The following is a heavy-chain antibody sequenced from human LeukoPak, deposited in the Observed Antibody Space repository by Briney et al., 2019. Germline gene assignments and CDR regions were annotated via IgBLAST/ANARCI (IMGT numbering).Heavy chain of an antibody. CDR1: GFTLSSYA. V-gene: IGHV3-64*01. J-gene: IGHJ4*02. D-gene: IGHD6-19*01. CDR2: ISSNGGST. CDR3: ARGGYSSGWYDRLDFDY. Sequence: GGSLRLSCAASGFTLSSYAMHWVRQAPGKGLEYVSAISSNGGSTYYANSVKGRFTISRDNSKNTLYLQMGSLRAEDMAVYYCARGGYSSGWYDRLDFDYWGQGTLVTVSS.